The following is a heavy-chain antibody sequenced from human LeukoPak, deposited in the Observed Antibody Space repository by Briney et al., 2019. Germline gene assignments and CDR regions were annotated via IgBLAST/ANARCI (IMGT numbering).Heavy chain of an antibody. CDR1: GGTFSSYG. J-gene: IGHJ5*02. CDR2: IIPFFGRA. CDR3: ARDNNDYVWGSYRYGFDP. V-gene: IGHV1-69*06. D-gene: IGHD3-16*02. Sequence: SVKVSCKASGGTFSSYGISWVRQAPGQGLEWMGGIIPFFGRADYAQKFQGRVTITADKSTSTAYMDLTSLKSEDTAVYYCARDNNDYVWGSYRYGFDPWGQGTLVTVSS.